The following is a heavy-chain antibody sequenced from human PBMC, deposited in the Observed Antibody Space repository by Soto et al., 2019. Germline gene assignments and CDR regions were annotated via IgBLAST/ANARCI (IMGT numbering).Heavy chain of an antibody. J-gene: IGHJ4*02. V-gene: IGHV3-23*01. CDR1: GFTFSSYA. CDR3: AKDLPGSYCSSTSCYEPY. D-gene: IGHD2-2*01. CDR2: ISGSGGST. Sequence: PGGSLRLSCAASGFTFSSYAMSWVRQAPGKGLEWVSAISGSGGSTYYADSVKGRFTISRDNSKNTLYLQMNSLRAEDTAVYYCAKDLPGSYCSSTSCYEPYWGQGTLVTVSS.